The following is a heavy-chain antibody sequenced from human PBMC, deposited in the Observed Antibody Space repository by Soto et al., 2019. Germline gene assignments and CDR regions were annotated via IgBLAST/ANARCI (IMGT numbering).Heavy chain of an antibody. CDR2: ISSGGFTI. Sequence: GGSLRLSCTASGFTFSDYYMTCIRQAPGKGLEWLSYISSGGFTIYYADSVKGRFTVSRDNAKNSMYLQMNTLRVEDTAVYYCARDPGIYYGMDVWGQGTTVTVSS. CDR1: GFTFSDYY. V-gene: IGHV3-11*01. CDR3: ARDPGIYYGMDV. J-gene: IGHJ6*02. D-gene: IGHD3-10*01.